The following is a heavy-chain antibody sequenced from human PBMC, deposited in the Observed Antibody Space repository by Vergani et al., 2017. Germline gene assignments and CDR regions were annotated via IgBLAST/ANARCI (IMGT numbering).Heavy chain of an antibody. Sequence: QVQLVQSGAEVKRPGASVKVSCKASGYTFTGYYLHWVRLAPGQGLEWMGWINPKNGLTKYAQRFQGRVSLTRDTSITTAFMELSSLRSDDTAMYYCTSFPTETSEYYDSTGYYHRFFEKWGQGTQVTVSS. CDR1: GYTFTGYY. V-gene: IGHV1-2*02. J-gene: IGHJ4*02. D-gene: IGHD3-16*01. CDR2: INPKNGLT. CDR3: TSFPTETSEYYDSTGYYHRFFEK.